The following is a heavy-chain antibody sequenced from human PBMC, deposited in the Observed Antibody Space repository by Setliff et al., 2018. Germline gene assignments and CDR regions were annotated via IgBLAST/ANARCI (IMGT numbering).Heavy chain of an antibody. CDR3: ARAGPTVTFFRVLVISWWDP. V-gene: IGHV4-61*09. CDR2: FHTGGST. Sequence: TLSLTCTVSGDSISSGGYYWTWIRQPAGKGLEWIGHFHTGGSTNYNRSLRSRVSISVDTSKNQFSLKLSSVTAADTATYYCARAGPTVTFFRVLVISWWDPWGQGSLVTVSS. J-gene: IGHJ5*02. D-gene: IGHD3-3*01. CDR1: GDSISSGGYY.